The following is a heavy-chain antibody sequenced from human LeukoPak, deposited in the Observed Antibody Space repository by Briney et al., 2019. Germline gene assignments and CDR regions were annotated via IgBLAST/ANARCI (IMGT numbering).Heavy chain of an antibody. J-gene: IGHJ4*02. CDR2: IDGGGSNT. D-gene: IGHD3-10*01. Sequence: GGSLRLSCVASGFTFTSYAMIWVRQAPGKGLEWVSSIDGGGSNTYYTDSVKGRFTISRDNSKNTLYLQMNSLRAEDTAEYYCAQLNGVTSNWGQGTVVTVSS. CDR3: AQLNGVTSN. V-gene: IGHV3-23*01. CDR1: GFTFTSYA.